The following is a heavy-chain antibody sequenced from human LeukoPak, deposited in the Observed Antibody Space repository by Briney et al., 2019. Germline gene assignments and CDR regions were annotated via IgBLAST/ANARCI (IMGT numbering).Heavy chain of an antibody. D-gene: IGHD2-2*01. V-gene: IGHV3-74*01. CDR2: IISDGSSV. CDR1: GFTFSDYW. Sequence: GGSLRLSCKASGFTFSDYWMHWVRQAPGKGPVWVSRIISDGSSVSYVDSVKGRFIMSRGNAKNTLYLQMNSLRAEDTAVYYCAKVGRYCSSTSCSRTYYYYGIDVWGQGTTVTVSS. J-gene: IGHJ6*02. CDR3: AKVGRYCSSTSCSRTYYYYGIDV.